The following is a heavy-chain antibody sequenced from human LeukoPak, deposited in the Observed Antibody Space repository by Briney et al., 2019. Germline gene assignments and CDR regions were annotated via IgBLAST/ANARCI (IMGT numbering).Heavy chain of an antibody. Sequence: SETLSLTCTVSGGSISSYYWSWIRQPPGKGLEWIGYIYYSGSTNYNPSLKSRVTISVDTSKNQFSLKLSSVTAADTAVYYCARDLLAAANVDPIDYWGQGTLVTVSS. D-gene: IGHD2-15*01. J-gene: IGHJ4*02. CDR1: GGSISSYY. CDR3: ARDLLAAANVDPIDY. CDR2: IYYSGST. V-gene: IGHV4-59*01.